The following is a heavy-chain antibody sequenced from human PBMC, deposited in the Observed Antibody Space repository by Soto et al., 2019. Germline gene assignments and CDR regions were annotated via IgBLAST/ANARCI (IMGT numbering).Heavy chain of an antibody. CDR1: GYTFTSYG. D-gene: IGHD2-15*01. CDR3: ARDSSEGVVVAAPNWFDP. CDR2: ISAYNGNT. Sequence: ASVKVSCKASGYTFTSYGISWVRQAPGQGLEWMGWISAYNGNTNYAQKLQGRVTMTTDTSTSTAYMELRSLRSDDTAVYYCARDSSEGVVVAAPNWFDPWGQGTLVNVSS. J-gene: IGHJ5*02. V-gene: IGHV1-18*01.